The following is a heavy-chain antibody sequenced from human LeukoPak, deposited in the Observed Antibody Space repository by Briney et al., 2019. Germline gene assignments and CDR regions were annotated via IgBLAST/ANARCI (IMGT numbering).Heavy chain of an antibody. Sequence: GGSLRLSCAASGFTFSDYYMSWIRQAPGKGLEWASYIRSSGSTIYYADSVKGRFTISRDNAKNSLYLQMNSLRAEDTAVYYCARYIKGLYSSGIDCWGQGTLVTVSS. D-gene: IGHD6-19*01. V-gene: IGHV3-11*01. CDR1: GFTFSDYY. CDR2: IRSSGSTI. J-gene: IGHJ4*02. CDR3: ARYIKGLYSSGIDC.